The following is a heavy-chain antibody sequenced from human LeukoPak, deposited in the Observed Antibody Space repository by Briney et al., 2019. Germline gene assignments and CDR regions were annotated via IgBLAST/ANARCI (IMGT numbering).Heavy chain of an antibody. Sequence: ASVKVSCKASGYTFTNYAMHWVRQAPGQRLEWMGWINAGNGNTKYSQKFQGRVTITRDTSASTAYMELSSLRSEDTAVYYCARGSPYYYDSSGLFGYWGQGTLVTVSS. J-gene: IGHJ4*02. D-gene: IGHD3-22*01. V-gene: IGHV1-3*01. CDR3: ARGSPYYYDSSGLFGY. CDR2: INAGNGNT. CDR1: GYTFTNYA.